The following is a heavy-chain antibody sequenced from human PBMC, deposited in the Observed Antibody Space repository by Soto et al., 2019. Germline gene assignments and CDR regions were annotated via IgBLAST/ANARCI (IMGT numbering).Heavy chain of an antibody. D-gene: IGHD3-10*01. J-gene: IGHJ6*03. CDR1: GGSISSYY. V-gene: IGHV4-59*08. CDR3: ARSVAGSDYYGSGSWGYSHYYYYMDV. Sequence: SETLSLTCTVSGGSISSYYWSWIRQPPGKGLEWIGYIYYSGSTNYNPSLKSRVTISVETSKNPFSLKLSSVTAADTAVYYCARSVAGSDYYGSGSWGYSHYYYYMDVWGKGTTVTVSS. CDR2: IYYSGST.